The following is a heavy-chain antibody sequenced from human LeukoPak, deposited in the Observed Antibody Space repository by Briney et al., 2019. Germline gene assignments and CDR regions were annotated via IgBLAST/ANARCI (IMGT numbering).Heavy chain of an antibody. Sequence: ASVKVSCKASGYTFTGYYMHWVRQAPGQGLEWMGWINPNSGGTNYAQKFQGRVTVTRDTSISTAYMELSRLRSDDTAVYYCARGDGVSNWFDPWGQGTLVTVSS. V-gene: IGHV1-2*02. D-gene: IGHD3-16*01. CDR1: GYTFTGYY. J-gene: IGHJ5*02. CDR3: ARGDGVSNWFDP. CDR2: INPNSGGT.